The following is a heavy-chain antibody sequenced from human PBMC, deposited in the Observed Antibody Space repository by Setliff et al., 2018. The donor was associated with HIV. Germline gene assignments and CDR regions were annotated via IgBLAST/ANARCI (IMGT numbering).Heavy chain of an antibody. J-gene: IGHJ6*03. V-gene: IGHV4-38-2*02. Sequence: SETLSLTCTVSGYSISSGYYWGWIRQPPGKGLEWIGSIYHSGSAYYNPSLKSRVTISVDTSKNQFSLILSSVTAADTAVYYCARDRREEGMVRGVGLYYYYYMDVWGKGTTVTVSS. CDR3: ARDRREEGMVRGVGLYYYYYMDV. CDR1: GYSISSGYY. D-gene: IGHD3-10*01. CDR2: IYHSGSA.